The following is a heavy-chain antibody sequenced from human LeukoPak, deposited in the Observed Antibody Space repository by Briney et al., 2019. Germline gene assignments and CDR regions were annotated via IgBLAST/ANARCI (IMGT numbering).Heavy chain of an antibody. J-gene: IGHJ4*02. D-gene: IGHD2-15*01. CDR1: GYTFTSYE. CDR3: VRYSRGFCSGGSCSSYFFDY. Sequence: ASVKVSCKASGYTFTSYEINWVRQATGQGLEWMAWINPNSGNTGYAQKFQGRITMTRNTYINTAYMELISLRSEDTAVYYCVRYSRGFCSGGSCSSYFFDYWGQGTLVTVSS. V-gene: IGHV1-8*01. CDR2: INPNSGNT.